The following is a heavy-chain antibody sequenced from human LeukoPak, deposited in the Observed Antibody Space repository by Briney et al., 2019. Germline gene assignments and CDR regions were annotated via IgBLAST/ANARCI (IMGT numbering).Heavy chain of an antibody. V-gene: IGHV3-21*01. D-gene: IGHD6-13*01. J-gene: IGHJ2*01. Sequence: PGGSLRLSCAASRFTFSPYSMSWVRQAPGKGLEWVSSISRSSTYIYYADSVKGRFTISRDNAQNSLYLQMNSLRAEDTAVYYCAPSHVAADGSRTSWYFDFWGRGSLVTVSS. CDR3: APSHVAADGSRTSWYFDF. CDR1: RFTFSPYS. CDR2: ISRSSTYI.